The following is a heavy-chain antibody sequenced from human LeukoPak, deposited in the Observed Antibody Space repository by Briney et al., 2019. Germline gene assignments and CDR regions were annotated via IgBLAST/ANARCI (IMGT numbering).Heavy chain of an antibody. CDR2: ISYDGSNK. CDR3: ARDWTDGSSSWYGVFDY. J-gene: IGHJ4*02. CDR1: GFTFSSYA. Sequence: GGSLRLSCAASGFTFSSYAMSWVRQAPGKGLEWVAVISYDGSNKYYADSVKGRFTISRDNSKNTLYLQMNSLRAEDTAVYYCARDWTDGSSSWYGVFDYWGQGTLVTVSS. D-gene: IGHD6-13*01. V-gene: IGHV3-30-3*01.